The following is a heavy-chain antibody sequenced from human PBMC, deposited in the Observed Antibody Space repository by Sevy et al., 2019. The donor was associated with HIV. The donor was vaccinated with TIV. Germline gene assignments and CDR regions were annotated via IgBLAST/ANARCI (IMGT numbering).Heavy chain of an antibody. V-gene: IGHV1-18*01. CDR2: ISVYNGNT. D-gene: IGHD3-9*01. CDR3: ARVGYYSGFYDILTGLDY. Sequence: ASVKVSCKASGYTFTSYGISWARQAPGQGLEWMGWISVYNGNTNYAQKLQARVTMTTDTSTSTAYMELRSLRSDDTAVYYCARVGYYSGFYDILTGLDYWGQGTLVTVSS. CDR1: GYTFTSYG. J-gene: IGHJ4*02.